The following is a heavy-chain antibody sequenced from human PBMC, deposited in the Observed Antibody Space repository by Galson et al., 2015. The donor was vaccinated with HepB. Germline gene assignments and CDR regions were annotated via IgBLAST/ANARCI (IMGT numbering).Heavy chain of an antibody. CDR3: ARHGVAAAMGAFLGY. CDR1: GYSFTSYW. Sequence: QSGAEVKKPGESLKISCKGSGYSFTSYWIGWVRQMPGKGLEWMGIIYPGDSDTRHSPSFQGQVTISADKSISTAYLQWSSLKASDTAMYYCARHGVAAAMGAFLGYWGQGTLVTVSS. CDR2: IYPGDSDT. J-gene: IGHJ4*02. D-gene: IGHD2-15*01. V-gene: IGHV5-51*01.